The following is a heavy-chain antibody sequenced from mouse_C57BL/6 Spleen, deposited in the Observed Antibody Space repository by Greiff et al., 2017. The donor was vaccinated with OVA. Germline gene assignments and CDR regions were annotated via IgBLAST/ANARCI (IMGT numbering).Heavy chain of an antibody. Sequence: DVQLQESGGGLVKPGGSLKLSCAASGFTFSDYGMHWVRQAPEKGLEWVAYISSGSSTIYYADTVKGRFTISRDNAKNTLFLQMTSLRSEDTAMYYCAKAYYYGPFAYWGQGTLVTVSA. V-gene: IGHV5-17*01. J-gene: IGHJ3*01. CDR1: GFTFSDYG. CDR3: AKAYYYGPFAY. CDR2: ISSGSSTI. D-gene: IGHD1-1*01.